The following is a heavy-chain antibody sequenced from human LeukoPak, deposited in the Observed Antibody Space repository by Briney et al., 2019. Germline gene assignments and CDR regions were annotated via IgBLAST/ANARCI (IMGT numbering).Heavy chain of an antibody. CDR3: ARLVTYYYYYMDV. V-gene: IGHV4-34*01. Sequence: PSETLSLXCAVYGGSFSGYYWSWIRQPPGKGLEWIGSIYYSGSTYYNPSLKSRVTISVDTSKNQFSLKLSSVTAADTAVYYCARLVTYYYYYMDVWGKGTTVTVSS. CDR2: IYYSGST. J-gene: IGHJ6*03. D-gene: IGHD4-11*01. CDR1: GGSFSGYY.